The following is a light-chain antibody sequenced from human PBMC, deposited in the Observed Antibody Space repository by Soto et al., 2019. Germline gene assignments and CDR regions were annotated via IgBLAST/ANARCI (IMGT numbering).Light chain of an antibody. CDR1: QSIENSSNNKNY. CDR2: WAS. CDR3: QQYYSAPLT. V-gene: IGKV4-1*01. Sequence: IVITQCPDSLAVWLVSRARINGKSSQSIENSSNNKNYLVWYQQKPGQPPKVLIYWASTRESGVPDRFSGSGSGTDFTLTISSLQAEDVAVYYCQQYYSAPLTFGGGTKVDIK. J-gene: IGKJ4*01.